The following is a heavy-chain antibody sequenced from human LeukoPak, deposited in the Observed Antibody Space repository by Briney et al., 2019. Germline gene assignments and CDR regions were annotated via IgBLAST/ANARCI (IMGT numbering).Heavy chain of an antibody. J-gene: IGHJ3*02. CDR3: AKGPMIVVVITGAFDI. CDR2: ISGSGGST. Sequence: GGSLRLSCAASGFTFSNYAMSWVRQAPGKGLEWVSAISGSGGSTYYADSVKGRFTISRDNSKNTLYLQMNSLRAEDTAVYYCAKGPMIVVVITGAFDIWGQGTMVTVSS. V-gene: IGHV3-23*01. CDR1: GFTFSNYA. D-gene: IGHD3-22*01.